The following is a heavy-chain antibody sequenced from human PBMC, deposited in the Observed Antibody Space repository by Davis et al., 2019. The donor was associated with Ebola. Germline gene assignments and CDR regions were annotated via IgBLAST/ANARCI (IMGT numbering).Heavy chain of an antibody. J-gene: IGHJ5*02. V-gene: IGHV4-30-2*01. D-gene: IGHD3-22*01. CDR1: GGSISSGGYS. CDR3: ARVRWNYYDSSGYLIDGWFDP. Sequence: SETLSLTCAVSGGSISSGGYSWSWIRQPPGKGLEWIGYIYHSGSTYYNPSLKSRVTISVDRSKNQFSLKLSSVTAAETAVYYCARVRWNYYDSSGYLIDGWFDPWGQGTLVTVSS. CDR2: IYHSGST.